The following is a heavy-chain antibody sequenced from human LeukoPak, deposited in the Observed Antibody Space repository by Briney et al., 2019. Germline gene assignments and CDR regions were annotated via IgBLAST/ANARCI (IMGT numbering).Heavy chain of an antibody. V-gene: IGHV1-2*06. D-gene: IGHD6-19*01. CDR2: INVKSGAT. Sequence: ASVKVSCKASGYTFIDYYFNWVRQAPGQGPEWMGRINVKSGATDYAQKFQGRVTVTRDTSISTAYMELSSLRSDDTAVYYCARVGRESSTGWLDYWGQGTLVTVST. CDR3: ARVGRESSTGWLDY. J-gene: IGHJ4*02. CDR1: GYTFIDYY.